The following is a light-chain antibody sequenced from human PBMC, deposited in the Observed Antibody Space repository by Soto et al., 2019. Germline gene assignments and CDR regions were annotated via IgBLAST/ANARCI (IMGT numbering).Light chain of an antibody. J-gene: IGLJ1*01. CDR2: EVS. V-gene: IGLV2-14*01. CDR1: SSDVGGYNY. Sequence: SALTQPASVSGSPGQSITISCTGTSSDVGGYNYVSWYQQHPGKAPKLMIYEVSNRPSGVSNRFSGSKSGNTASLTISGLQAEDEADYYSSSYTISSTLGVFGTGTKVTVL. CDR3: SSYTISSTLGV.